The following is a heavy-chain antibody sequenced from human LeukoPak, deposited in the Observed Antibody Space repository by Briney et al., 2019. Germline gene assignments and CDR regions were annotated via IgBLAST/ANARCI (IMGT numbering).Heavy chain of an antibody. CDR3: ARLTTTVGTATAFDI. CDR1: GNSISNYY. J-gene: IGHJ3*02. V-gene: IGHV4-59*08. Sequence: SETLPHTCTVSGNSISNYYWTWIRQPPGKGLEWIGYIYYTGSTNYNPSLKSRVTISVDTSKNEFSLKLSSVTAADTAVYHCARLTTTVGTATAFDICGERTMGTVSS. CDR2: IYYTGST. D-gene: IGHD4-23*01.